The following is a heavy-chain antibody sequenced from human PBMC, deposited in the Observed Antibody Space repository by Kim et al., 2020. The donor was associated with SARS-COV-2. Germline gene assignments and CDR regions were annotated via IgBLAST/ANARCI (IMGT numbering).Heavy chain of an antibody. D-gene: IGHD2-15*01. CDR1: GYSFTSYW. CDR3: ARQRWGGGRNYWFDP. Sequence: GESLKISCKGSGYSFTSYWIGWVRQMPGKGLEWMGIIYPGDSDTRYSPSFQGQVTISADKSISTAYLQWSSLKASDTAMYYCARQRWGGGRNYWFDPWGQGTLVTVSS. J-gene: IGHJ5*02. CDR2: IYPGDSDT. V-gene: IGHV5-51*01.